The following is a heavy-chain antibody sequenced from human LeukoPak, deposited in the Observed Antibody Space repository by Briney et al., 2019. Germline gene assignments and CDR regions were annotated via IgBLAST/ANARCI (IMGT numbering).Heavy chain of an antibody. CDR3: AGLTGSGYESFYFDY. CDR2: IYPGGSDT. J-gene: IGHJ4*02. V-gene: IGHV5-51*01. CDR1: GYRFTSYW. Sequence: GGSLEISLKGSGYRFTSYWIGRGRPRPGKGPEWMGIIYPGGSDTRYSPSFQGQVPISADKSISTAYLQWSSLKASDTAMYYCAGLTGSGYESFYFDYWGQGTLVTVSS. D-gene: IGHD5-12*01.